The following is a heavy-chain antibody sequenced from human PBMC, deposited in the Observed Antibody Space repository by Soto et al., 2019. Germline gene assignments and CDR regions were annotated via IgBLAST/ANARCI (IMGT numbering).Heavy chain of an antibody. CDR1: DSTLTSME. J-gene: IGHJ4*02. CDR2: VSPENKNA. D-gene: IGHD1-1*01. Sequence: QVQVIQSRAEVKKPGASGRVSCRPFDSTLTSMETTWVGQAPGQGPKKMGWVSPENKNAGYAPQFRGRGSMTTDTTISTSYLEVTNLTYEDTAVYYCEVTTGYWGQGTMVTVSS. CDR3: EVTTGY. V-gene: IGHV1-8*01.